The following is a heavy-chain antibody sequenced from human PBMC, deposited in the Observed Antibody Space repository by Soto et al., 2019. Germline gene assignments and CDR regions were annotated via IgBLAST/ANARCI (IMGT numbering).Heavy chain of an antibody. CDR2: IYPGDSDT. Sequence: GESRKISCKGSGYSFTSYWIGWVRQMPGKGLEWMGIIYPGDSDTRYSPSFQGQVTISADKPISTAYLQWSSLKASDTAMYHCARNYYYDSSGPYYYGMDVWGQGTTVTVSS. V-gene: IGHV5-51*04. J-gene: IGHJ6*02. D-gene: IGHD3-22*01. CDR1: GYSFTSYW. CDR3: ARNYYYDSSGPYYYGMDV.